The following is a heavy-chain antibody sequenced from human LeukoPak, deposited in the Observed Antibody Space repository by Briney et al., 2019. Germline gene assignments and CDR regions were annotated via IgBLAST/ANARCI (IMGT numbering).Heavy chain of an antibody. CDR1: GYTFNSYY. D-gene: IGHD3-10*01. J-gene: IGHJ4*02. CDR2: MNPSDGST. V-gene: IGHV1-46*02. Sequence: ASVKVSCKASGYTFNSYYMHWVRQAPGQGLEWMGIMNPSDGSTSYAQKFQGRVTITTDESTSTAYMELSSLRSEDTAVYYCAVTYYYGSGRRRMGFYFDYWGQGTLVTVSS. CDR3: AVTYYYGSGRRRMGFYFDY.